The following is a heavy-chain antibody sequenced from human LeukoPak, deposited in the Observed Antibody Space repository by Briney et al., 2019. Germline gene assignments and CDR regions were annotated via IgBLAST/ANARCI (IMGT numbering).Heavy chain of an antibody. D-gene: IGHD4-23*01. CDR1: GFTFNIYG. Sequence: GGSLRLSCAASGFTFNIYGMKWVRQAPGKGLEWVSYIDSGNSNTIYYADSVKGRFTISRDNAKNSLYLQMDSLRAEDTAVYYCAGESSASPYYGGAFDIWGQGTMVTVSS. J-gene: IGHJ3*02. V-gene: IGHV3-48*01. CDR3: AGESSASPYYGGAFDI. CDR2: IDSGNSNTI.